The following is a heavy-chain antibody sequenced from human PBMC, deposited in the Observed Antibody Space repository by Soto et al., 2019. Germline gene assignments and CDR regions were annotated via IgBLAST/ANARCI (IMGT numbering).Heavy chain of an antibody. CDR2: IDWDDDK. CDR1: GFSLSTSGMC. J-gene: IGHJ6*02. D-gene: IGHD5-18*01. Sequence: SGPTLGEPTQTLPLTCTFSGFSLSTSGMCASWLRKPPANALEWLALIDWDDDKYYSTSLKTRLTISKDTSKNQVVLTMTNMEPVDTATYYCARTRGYSYGRAGYGMDVWGQGTTVTVSS. V-gene: IGHV2-70*01. CDR3: ARTRGYSYGRAGYGMDV.